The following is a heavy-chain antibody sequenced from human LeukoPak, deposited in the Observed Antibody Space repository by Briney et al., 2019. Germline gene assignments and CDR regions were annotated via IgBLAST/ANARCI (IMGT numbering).Heavy chain of an antibody. CDR2: ISYDGSNK. Sequence: GGSLRLSCAASGFTFSSYAMHWVRQAPGKGLEWVAVISYDGSNKYYADSVKGRFTISRDNSKNTLYLQMNSLRAEDTAVYYCARDFSDYYDSSGFYTVGYFDYWGQGTLVTVSP. V-gene: IGHV3-30-3*01. D-gene: IGHD3-22*01. CDR1: GFTFSSYA. J-gene: IGHJ4*02. CDR3: ARDFSDYYDSSGFYTVGYFDY.